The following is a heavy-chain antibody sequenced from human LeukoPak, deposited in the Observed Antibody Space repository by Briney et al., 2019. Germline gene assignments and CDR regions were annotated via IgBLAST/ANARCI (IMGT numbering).Heavy chain of an antibody. CDR3: ARGNDSSGFYYFDY. Sequence: PGGSLRLSCAASGFTFSSYSMIWVHQAPGKGLEWVSSISSSSSYIYYADSVKGRFTISRDNAKNSLYLQMNSLRAEDTAVYYCARGNDSSGFYYFDYWGQGTLVTVSS. CDR1: GFTFSSYS. J-gene: IGHJ4*02. D-gene: IGHD3-22*01. V-gene: IGHV3-21*01. CDR2: ISSSSSYI.